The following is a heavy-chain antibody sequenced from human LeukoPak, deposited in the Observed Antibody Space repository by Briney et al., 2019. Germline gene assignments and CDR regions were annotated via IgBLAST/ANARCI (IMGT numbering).Heavy chain of an antibody. V-gene: IGHV4-59*08. Sequence: PSETLSLTCTVSGGSISSYYWSWIRQPPGKGLEWIGYIYYSGSTNYNPSLKTRVTISVDTSKNQFSLRLTSVTAADTAVYYCARHGIFGSSWSYFDYWGQGTLVTVSS. CDR3: ARHGIFGSSWSYFDY. CDR1: GGSISSYY. CDR2: IYYSGST. D-gene: IGHD6-13*01. J-gene: IGHJ4*02.